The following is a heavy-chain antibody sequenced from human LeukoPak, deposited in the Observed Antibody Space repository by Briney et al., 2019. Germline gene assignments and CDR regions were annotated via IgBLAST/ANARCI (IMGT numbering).Heavy chain of an antibody. J-gene: IGHJ6*02. D-gene: IGHD3-10*01. CDR2: VESGGDT. V-gene: IGHV3-53*01. Sequence: PGGSLRLSCVVSGFTVSTNYINWVRQAPGKGLEWVLVVESGGDTSYANSVKGRFTVSRDIFQNTLYLQMNNLRAEDTAVYYCARVGSYYDMDVWGQGTTVTVSS. CDR3: ARVGSYYDMDV. CDR1: GFTVSTNY.